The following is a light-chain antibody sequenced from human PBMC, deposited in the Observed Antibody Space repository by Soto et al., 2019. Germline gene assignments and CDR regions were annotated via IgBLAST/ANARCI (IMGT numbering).Light chain of an antibody. J-gene: IGKJ3*01. CDR3: KNYTRAPFS. CDR2: AAS. V-gene: IGKV1-27*01. CDR1: QGINTF. Sequence: DTQMTQSPSSLSASVGDRVTITCRASQGINTFLAWYQQKPGKVPKLLIYAASTLQSGVPSRFIGSGSGTDFTTTIISMHTQDVETFYWKNYTRAPFSFGQGSKVD.